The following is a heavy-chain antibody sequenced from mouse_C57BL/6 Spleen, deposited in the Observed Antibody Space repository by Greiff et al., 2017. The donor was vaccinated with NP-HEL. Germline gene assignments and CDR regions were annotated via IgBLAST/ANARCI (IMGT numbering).Heavy chain of an antibody. J-gene: IGHJ4*01. CDR3: ARGGLDSSNYYAMDY. CDR2: IDPSDSET. D-gene: IGHD3-2*02. V-gene: IGHV1-52*01. CDR1: GYTFTSYW. Sequence: QVQLQQPGAELVRPGSSVKLSCKASGYTFTSYWMHWVKQRPIQGLEWIGNIDPSDSETHYNQKFKDKATLTVDKSSSTAYMQLSSLTSEDSAVYCCARGGLDSSNYYAMDYWGQGTSVTVSS.